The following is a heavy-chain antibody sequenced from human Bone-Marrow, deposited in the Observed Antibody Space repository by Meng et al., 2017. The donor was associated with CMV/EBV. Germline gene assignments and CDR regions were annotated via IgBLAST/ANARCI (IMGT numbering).Heavy chain of an antibody. D-gene: IGHD3-10*01. CDR2: IYYSGST. Sequence: GGSISSYYWSWIRQPPGKGLEWIGYIYYSGSTNYNPSLKSRVTISVDTSKNQFSLKLSSVTAADTAVYYCAASGSYWAYYYYYGMDVWGQGTTVTAP. J-gene: IGHJ6*02. CDR3: AASGSYWAYYYYYGMDV. V-gene: IGHV4-59*01. CDR1: GGSISSYY.